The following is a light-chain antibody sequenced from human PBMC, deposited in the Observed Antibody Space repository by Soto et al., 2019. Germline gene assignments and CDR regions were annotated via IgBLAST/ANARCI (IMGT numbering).Light chain of an antibody. CDR3: SSYAGRNNLV. CDR2: EVS. CDR1: SSDVGGYNY. Sequence: QSALTQPPSASGSPGQSVTISCTGTSSDVGGYNYVSWYQQHPGKAPKLIIYEVSKRPSGVPDRFSGSKSGNTASLIVSGLQAEDEADYYCSSYAGRNNLVFGGGTQLTVL. J-gene: IGLJ2*01. V-gene: IGLV2-8*01.